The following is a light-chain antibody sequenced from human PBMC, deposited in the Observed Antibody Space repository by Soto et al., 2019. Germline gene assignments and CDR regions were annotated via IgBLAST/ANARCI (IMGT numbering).Light chain of an antibody. CDR1: QSISTW. J-gene: IGKJ2*01. Sequence: IQMTQSPSTLSASVGDRVTITCRASQSISTWLAWYQQKPGKAPKLLIYKASSLRNGVPSRFSGSGSGTEFTLTIYGLQPDDFASYYCQQYNGYPHTFGQGTKLEIK. V-gene: IGKV1-5*03. CDR3: QQYNGYPHT. CDR2: KAS.